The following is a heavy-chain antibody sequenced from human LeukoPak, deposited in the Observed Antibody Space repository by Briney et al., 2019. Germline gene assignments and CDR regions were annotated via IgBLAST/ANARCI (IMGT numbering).Heavy chain of an antibody. J-gene: IGHJ4*02. CDR2: ISGSGGST. D-gene: IGHD3-9*01. Sequence: PGGSLRLSCAASGFTFSSHVISWVRQAPGKGLEWVSAISGSGGSTYYADSVKGRFTISRDNSKNTLYLQMNSLRAEDTAVYYCAKERVDWRYFDYWGQGTLVTVSS. CDR3: AKERVDWRYFDY. CDR1: GFTFSSHV. V-gene: IGHV3-23*01.